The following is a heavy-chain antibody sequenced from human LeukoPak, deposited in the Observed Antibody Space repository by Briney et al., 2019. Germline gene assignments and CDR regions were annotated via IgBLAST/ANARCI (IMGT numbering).Heavy chain of an antibody. Sequence: GGSLRLSCAASGFTFSSYSMNWVRKAPGQGLEWVSSISSSSSYIHYADSVRGRFTISRDNSKNTLYLQMNSLRAEDTAVYYCAKIAYYYDSSGYYYRGAYYFDYWGQGTLVTVSS. CDR3: AKIAYYYDSSGYYYRGAYYFDY. J-gene: IGHJ4*02. D-gene: IGHD3-22*01. CDR1: GFTFSSYS. CDR2: ISSSSSYI. V-gene: IGHV3-21*04.